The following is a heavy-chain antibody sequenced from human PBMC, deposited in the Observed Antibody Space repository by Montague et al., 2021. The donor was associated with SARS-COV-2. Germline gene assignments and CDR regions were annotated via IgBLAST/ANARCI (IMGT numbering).Heavy chain of an antibody. J-gene: IGHJ6*02. D-gene: IGHD6-13*01. V-gene: IGHV4-59*13. CDR1: GDSISSYH. CDR2: ISDSGRT. Sequence: SETLSLTCTVSGDSISSYHWTWIRQPPGKGLVLIGRISDSGRTIYNPSLKSRVTISVGTSKNQFFLNLRSMVAADTAIYYCTRDRGIAAADNYYYGMDVWGQGTTVTVSS. CDR3: TRDRGIAAADNYYYGMDV.